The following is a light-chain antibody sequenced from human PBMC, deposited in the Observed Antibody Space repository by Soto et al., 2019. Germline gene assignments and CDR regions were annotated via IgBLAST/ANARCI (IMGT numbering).Light chain of an antibody. CDR3: QQCNNWPPWT. CDR1: QSVSSN. CDR2: GAS. Sequence: EIVMTQSPATLSVSPGERATLSCRASQSVSSNLAWYQQKPGQAPRLLIYGASTRATGVPARFSGSGFGTDFTLTITSLQSEDFAVYYCQQCNNWPPWTFGQGTKVDIK. J-gene: IGKJ1*01. V-gene: IGKV3-15*01.